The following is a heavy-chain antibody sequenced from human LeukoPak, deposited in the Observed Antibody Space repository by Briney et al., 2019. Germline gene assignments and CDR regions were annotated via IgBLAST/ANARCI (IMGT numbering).Heavy chain of an antibody. CDR2: IYPGDSDT. D-gene: IGHD3-9*01. J-gene: IGHJ4*02. Sequence: ESLKISCKVSGYSFTSYWIGWVRQMPGKGLEWIWIIYPGDSDTRYSPSFQGQVTISADKSISTAYLQWSSLKASDTAMYYCARLGRYFDWLLIDYWGQGTLVTVSS. CDR3: ARLGRYFDWLLIDY. CDR1: GYSFTSYW. V-gene: IGHV5-51*01.